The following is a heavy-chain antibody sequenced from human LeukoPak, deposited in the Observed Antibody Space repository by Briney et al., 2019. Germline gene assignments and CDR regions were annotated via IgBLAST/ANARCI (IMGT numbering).Heavy chain of an antibody. V-gene: IGHV4-61*05. J-gene: IGHJ4*02. CDR1: GDSISSSSYY. D-gene: IGHD6-13*01. CDR3: ASSSWYGKLDY. Sequence: SETLSLTCTVSGDSISSSSYYWGWIRQPPGKGLEWIGYIYYSGSTNYNPSLKSRVTISVDTSKNQFSLKLSSVTAADTAVYYCASSSWYGKLDYWGQGTLVTVSS. CDR2: IYYSGST.